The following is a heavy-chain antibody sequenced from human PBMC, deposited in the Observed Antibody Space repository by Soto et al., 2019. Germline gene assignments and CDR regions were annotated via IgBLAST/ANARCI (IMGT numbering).Heavy chain of an antibody. D-gene: IGHD2-15*01. CDR3: ARATDIVVVVAGTGYYYYGMDV. CDR1: GGTFSSYA. Sequence: ASVKVSCKASGGTFSSYAISWVRQAPGQGLEWMGGIIPIFGTANYAQKFQGRVTITADKSTSTAYMELSSLRSEDTAVYYCARATDIVVVVAGTGYYYYGMDVWGQGTRVTVSS. J-gene: IGHJ6*02. CDR2: IIPIFGTA. V-gene: IGHV1-69*06.